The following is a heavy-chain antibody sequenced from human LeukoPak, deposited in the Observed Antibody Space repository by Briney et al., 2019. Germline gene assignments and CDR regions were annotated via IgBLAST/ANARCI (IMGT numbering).Heavy chain of an antibody. V-gene: IGHV3-30*18. CDR3: AKGRDYYDSSGILDY. D-gene: IGHD3-22*01. Sequence: PGGSLRLSCAASGFTFSSYGMHWVRQAPGKGLEWVAVISYDGSNKYYADSVKGRFTISRDNSKNTLYLQMNSLRAEDTAVYYCAKGRDYYDSSGILDYWGQGTLVTVSS. J-gene: IGHJ4*02. CDR2: ISYDGSNK. CDR1: GFTFSSYG.